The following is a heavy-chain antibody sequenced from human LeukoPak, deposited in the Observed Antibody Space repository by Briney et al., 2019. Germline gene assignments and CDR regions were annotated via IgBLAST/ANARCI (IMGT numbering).Heavy chain of an antibody. J-gene: IGHJ6*02. Sequence: GASVKVSCKASGYTFTSYAMHWVRQAPGQRLEWMGWINAGNGNTKYSQKFQGRVTITADESTSTAYMELSSLRSEDTAVYYCARDSLGANLGGLDVWGQGTTVTVSS. V-gene: IGHV1-3*01. CDR1: GYTFTSYA. CDR2: INAGNGNT. D-gene: IGHD1-26*01. CDR3: ARDSLGANLGGLDV.